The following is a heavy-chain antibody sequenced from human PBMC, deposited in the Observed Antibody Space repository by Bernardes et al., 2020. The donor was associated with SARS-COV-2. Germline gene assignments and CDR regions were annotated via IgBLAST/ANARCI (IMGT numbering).Heavy chain of an antibody. D-gene: IGHD3-3*01. CDR1: GFTLISST. CDR3: AKLGLAPGSTIGGEWLRFDY. J-gene: IGHJ4*02. V-gene: IGHV3-23*01. CDR2: ITGSGGNT. Sequence: GGSLRLSCAASGFTLISSTMSWVRQAPGRGLEWVSSITGSGGNTYSADSVKGRFTISRDISKNTIYLQMGSLRPEDTAVYYCAKLGLAPGSTIGGEWLRFDYWGQGAQVTVSS.